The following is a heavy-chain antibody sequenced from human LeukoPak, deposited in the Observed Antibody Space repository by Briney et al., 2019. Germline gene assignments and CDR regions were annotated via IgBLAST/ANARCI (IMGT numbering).Heavy chain of an antibody. V-gene: IGHV4-34*01. D-gene: IGHD6-13*01. CDR1: GGSFSGYY. CDR3: ARKSSSLKRPPFDY. CDR2: INHSGST. Sequence: PSETLSLTCAVYGGSFSGYYWSWIRQPPGKGLEWIGEINHSGSTNYNPPLKSRVTISVDTSKNQFSLKLSSVTAADTAVYYCARKSSSLKRPPFDYWGQGTLVTVSS. J-gene: IGHJ4*02.